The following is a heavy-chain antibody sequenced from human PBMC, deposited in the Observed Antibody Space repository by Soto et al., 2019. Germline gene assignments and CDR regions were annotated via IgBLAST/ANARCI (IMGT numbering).Heavy chain of an antibody. Sequence: SETLSLTCTVSGGSISSGGYYWSWIRQHPGKGLEWIGYIYYSGSTYYNPSLKSRVTISVDTSKNQFSLKLSSVTAADTAVYYCARHYYCTNGVCLNWSDPWGQGTLVTVSS. V-gene: IGHV4-31*03. CDR3: ARHYYCTNGVCLNWSDP. D-gene: IGHD2-8*01. CDR2: IYYSGST. J-gene: IGHJ5*02. CDR1: GGSISSGGYY.